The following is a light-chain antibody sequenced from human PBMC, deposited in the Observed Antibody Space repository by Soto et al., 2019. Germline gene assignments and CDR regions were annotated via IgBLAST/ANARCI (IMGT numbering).Light chain of an antibody. Sequence: DIHMTQSPSSLSASVGDRVTITCRASHPININLVWFQQKPGKAPKSLIYAATNLQSGVPSRFSGSGGGTDFSLTISSLQPEDVATYYCQQYQSYPPSFGGGTKLEIK. CDR2: AAT. CDR3: QQYQSYPPS. V-gene: IGKV1-16*01. CDR1: HPININ. J-gene: IGKJ4*01.